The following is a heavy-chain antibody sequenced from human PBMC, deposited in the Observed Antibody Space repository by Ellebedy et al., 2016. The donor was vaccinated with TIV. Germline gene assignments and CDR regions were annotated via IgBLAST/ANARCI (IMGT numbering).Heavy chain of an antibody. J-gene: IGHJ3*02. D-gene: IGHD2-2*01. Sequence: GGSLRLSXAASGFTFSSYSMNWVRQAPGKGLEWVSSISSSSSYIYYADSVKGRFTISRDNAKNSLYLQMNSLKAEDTAVYYCARDVGTSGYDAFDIWGQGTMVTVSS. V-gene: IGHV3-21*01. CDR2: ISSSSSYI. CDR3: ARDVGTSGYDAFDI. CDR1: GFTFSSYS.